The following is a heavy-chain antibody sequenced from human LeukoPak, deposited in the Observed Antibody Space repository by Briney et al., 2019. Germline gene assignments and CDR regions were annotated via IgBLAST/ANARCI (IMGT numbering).Heavy chain of an antibody. CDR3: ARGANYCTNGVCSLFY. CDR1: GYTFTSYY. Sequence: ASVKVSCKASGYTFTSYYMHWVRQAPGQGLEWMGIINPSGGSTSYAQKFQGRVTVTRDTSTSTVYMELSSLRSEDTAVYYCARGANYCTNGVCSLFYWGQGTLVAVSS. D-gene: IGHD2-8*01. CDR2: INPSGGST. J-gene: IGHJ4*02. V-gene: IGHV1-46*01.